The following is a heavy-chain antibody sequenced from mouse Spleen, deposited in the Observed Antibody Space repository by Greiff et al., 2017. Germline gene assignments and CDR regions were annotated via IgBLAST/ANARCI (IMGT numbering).Heavy chain of an antibody. D-gene: IGHD4-1*01. CDR1: GFTFSSYG. V-gene: IGHV5-6-3*01. Sequence: EVKLVESGGGLVQPGGSLKLSCAASGFTFSSYGMSWVRQTPDKRLELVATINSNGGSTYYPDSVKGRFTISRDNAKNTLYLQMSSLKSEDTAMYYCARENWDEDYFDYWGQGTTLTVSS. CDR3: ARENWDEDYFDY. CDR2: INSNGGST. J-gene: IGHJ2*01.